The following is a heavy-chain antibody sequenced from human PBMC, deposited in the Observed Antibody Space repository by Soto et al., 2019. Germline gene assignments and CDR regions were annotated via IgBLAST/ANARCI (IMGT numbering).Heavy chain of an antibody. CDR1: GFTFSSYA. V-gene: IGHV3-23*01. D-gene: IGHD5-12*01. Sequence: EVQLLESGGGLVQPGGSLRLSCAASGFTFSSYAISWVRQAPGKGLEWVSSISGSGGGTTYYADSVKGRFTISRDNSKNTLYLQMSSLRAEDTAVYYCAKGGYEKFDYWGQGTLVTVSS. CDR3: AKGGYEKFDY. CDR2: ISGSGGGTT. J-gene: IGHJ4*02.